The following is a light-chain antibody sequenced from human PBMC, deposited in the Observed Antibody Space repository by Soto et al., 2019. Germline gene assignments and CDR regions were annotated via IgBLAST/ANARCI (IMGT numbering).Light chain of an antibody. CDR1: NIGSKS. CDR2: DDS. J-gene: IGLJ2*01. V-gene: IGLV3-21*02. CDR3: QVWDSSSDHVV. Sequence: SYELTQPPSVSVAPGQTARITCGGNNIGSKSVHWYQQKPCQAPVLVVYDDSDRPSGIPERLSGSNSGNTATLTISRVEAGDEADYYCQVWDSSSDHVVFGGGTKLTVL.